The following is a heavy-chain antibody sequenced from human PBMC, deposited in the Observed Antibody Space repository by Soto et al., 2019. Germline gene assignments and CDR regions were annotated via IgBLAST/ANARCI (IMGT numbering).Heavy chain of an antibody. CDR1: GYAFTTYG. CDR3: ARGRYGDS. Sequence: QVHLVQSGAEVKKPGASVKVSDKCSGYAFTTYGITWVRQAPGQGLEWMGCISAHNGNTNYAQKHQGRVTVTRDTSTSTAYMELRSLRSYDTAVYYCARGRYGDSWGQGALVTVSS. CDR2: ISAHNGNT. D-gene: IGHD1-1*01. V-gene: IGHV1-18*01. J-gene: IGHJ4*02.